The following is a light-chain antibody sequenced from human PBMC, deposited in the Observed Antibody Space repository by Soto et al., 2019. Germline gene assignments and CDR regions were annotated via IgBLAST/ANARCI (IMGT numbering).Light chain of an antibody. J-gene: IGLJ3*02. CDR2: KVD. V-gene: IGLV2-14*01. Sequence: QSVLTQPASVSGSPGQSITIPCSGRSSDLGGLNYVSWYQQHPGKVPKLIIYKVDNRPSGISDRFSASQSGNTASLTISGLQAEDEAHYYCSSYTTVPSPQWVFAGGTKLTVL. CDR3: SSYTTVPSPQWV. CDR1: SSDLGGLNY.